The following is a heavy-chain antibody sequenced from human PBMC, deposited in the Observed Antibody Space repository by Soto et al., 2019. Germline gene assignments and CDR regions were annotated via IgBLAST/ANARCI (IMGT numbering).Heavy chain of an antibody. Sequence: QVQLVQSGAEVKKPGSSGNVSCKASGGTFSTSAIGWVRQAPGQGLEWVGGIISVLPTPDYAQNFPGRVTITEHESTTTDYLELTSLTADDTAVYYCARVKVRLQLGGNYYSILDVWGQGTALTVSS. V-gene: IGHV1-69*12. CDR1: GGTFSTSA. D-gene: IGHD1-1*01. CDR2: IISVLPTP. CDR3: ARVKVRLQLGGNYYSILDV. J-gene: IGHJ6*02.